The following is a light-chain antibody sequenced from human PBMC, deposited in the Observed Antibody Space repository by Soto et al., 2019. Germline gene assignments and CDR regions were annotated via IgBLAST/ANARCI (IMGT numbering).Light chain of an antibody. V-gene: IGKV3-11*01. J-gene: IGKJ2*01. Sequence: EIVMTQSPSTLSLSLGERATLSCRASQSVGSYLSWYQQKVGQAPRLLIYEASNRVTGIPARFSGSGSGTAFTLTISSREPEDFSVYYCQQSYSCPDTFGQGTKLEIK. CDR1: QSVGSY. CDR3: QQSYSCPDT. CDR2: EAS.